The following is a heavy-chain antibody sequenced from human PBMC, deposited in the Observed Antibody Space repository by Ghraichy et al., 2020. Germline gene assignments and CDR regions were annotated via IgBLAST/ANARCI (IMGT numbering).Heavy chain of an antibody. D-gene: IGHD3-10*01. J-gene: IGHJ6*02. CDR2: IYYSGST. V-gene: IGHV4-30-4*01. CDR3: ATRTGYGSGRGYYGMDV. Sequence: SETLSLTCTVSGGSISSGDYYWSWIRQPPGKGLEWIGYIYYSGSTYYNPSLKSRVTISVDTSKNQFSLKLSSVTAADTAVYYCATRTGYGSGRGYYGMDVWGQGTTVTVSS. CDR1: GGSISSGDYY.